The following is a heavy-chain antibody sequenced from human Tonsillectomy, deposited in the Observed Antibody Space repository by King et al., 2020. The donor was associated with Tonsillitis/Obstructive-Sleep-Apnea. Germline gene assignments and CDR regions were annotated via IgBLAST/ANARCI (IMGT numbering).Heavy chain of an antibody. Sequence: QLVQSGAEVKKPGASVKVSCKASGYTFSRYGITWVRQAPGQGLEWRGWISAYNGNTNYAQKVQGRVTMTTDTSTSTAYMEVRSLRSDDTAVYYCARDNYDSSGYYSAGMDVWGQGTTVTVSS. J-gene: IGHJ6*02. CDR2: ISAYNGNT. CDR1: GYTFSRYG. CDR3: ARDNYDSSGYYSAGMDV. V-gene: IGHV1-18*01. D-gene: IGHD3-22*01.